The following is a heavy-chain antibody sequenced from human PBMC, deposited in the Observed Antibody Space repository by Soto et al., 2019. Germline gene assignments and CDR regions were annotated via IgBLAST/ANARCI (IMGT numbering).Heavy chain of an antibody. D-gene: IGHD6-19*01. CDR3: ASANLAVAGTLPEYYFDY. CDR2: IWYDGSNK. CDR1: GFTFSSYG. J-gene: IGHJ4*02. V-gene: IGHV3-33*01. Sequence: GGSLRLSCAASGFTFSSYGMHWVRQAPGKGLEWVAVIWYDGSNKYYADSVKGRFTISRDNSKNTLYPQMNSLRAEDTAVYYCASANLAVAGTLPEYYFDYWGQGTLVTVSS.